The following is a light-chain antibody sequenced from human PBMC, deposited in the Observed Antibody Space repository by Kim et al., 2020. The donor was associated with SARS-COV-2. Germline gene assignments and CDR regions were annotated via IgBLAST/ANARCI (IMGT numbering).Light chain of an antibody. CDR2: STS. V-gene: IGKV3-20*01. Sequence: LSLSPGETATNACRASQTVASSHLAWYQHSPGQAPRLIVYSTSTRATGIPERVSGGGSGTDFTLTITRVEHEDFVVNYCQHMSTFGQGTKVDIK. CDR1: QTVASSH. CDR3: QHMST. J-gene: IGKJ1*01.